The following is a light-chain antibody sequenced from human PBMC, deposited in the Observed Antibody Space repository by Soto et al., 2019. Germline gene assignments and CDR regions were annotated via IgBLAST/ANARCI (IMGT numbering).Light chain of an antibody. CDR2: EVS. J-gene: IGLJ1*01. V-gene: IGLV2-14*03. CDR1: SSDVGAYDF. Sequence: QSALPQLASVTGSPRDSRTISCTGTSSDVGAYDFVSWYQQHPDKAPKLMIYEVSNRPSGVSNRFSGSKSVNTATLTISGLQAEDEADYYCSSYTSSSTRVFGTGTKVTV. CDR3: SSYTSSSTRV.